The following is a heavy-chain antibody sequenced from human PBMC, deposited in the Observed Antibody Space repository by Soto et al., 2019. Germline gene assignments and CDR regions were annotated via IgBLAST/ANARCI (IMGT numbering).Heavy chain of an antibody. Sequence: GGSLRLSCAASGFTFSSYGMHWVRQAPGKGLEWVAVISYDGSNKYYADSVKGRFTISRDNSKNTLYLQMNSLRAEDTAVYYCAKSAYCGGDCYPNPPGHYGMDVWGQGTTVTVSS. CDR3: AKSAYCGGDCYPNPPGHYGMDV. J-gene: IGHJ6*02. V-gene: IGHV3-30*18. D-gene: IGHD2-21*02. CDR1: GFTFSSYG. CDR2: ISYDGSNK.